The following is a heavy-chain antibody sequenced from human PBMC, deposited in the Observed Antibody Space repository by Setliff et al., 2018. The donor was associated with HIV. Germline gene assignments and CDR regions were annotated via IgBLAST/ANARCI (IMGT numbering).Heavy chain of an antibody. CDR3: ARGFGSYYRIESGQYFDY. CDR2: IYYSGST. CDR1: GGSITGHY. J-gene: IGHJ4*01. V-gene: IGHV4-59*11. D-gene: IGHD1-26*01. Sequence: PSETLSLTCTVSGGSITGHYWSWIRQPPGKGLEWIGSIYYSGSTYYNPSLKSRVTISVDTSKNQFSLKLSSMTAADTAVYYCARGFGSYYRIESGQYFDYWGHGTLVTVSS.